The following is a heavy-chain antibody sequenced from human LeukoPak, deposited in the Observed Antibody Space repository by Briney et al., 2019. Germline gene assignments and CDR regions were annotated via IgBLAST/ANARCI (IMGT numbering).Heavy chain of an antibody. Sequence: ASVKVSCKASGYTFASYYVHWVRQAPGQGLEWMGIFNPSGAGTNYAQKFQGRVAMTRDMSTSTVYMELSSPRSEDTAVYYCARAGYSYGSGWFDPWGQGTLVTVSS. J-gene: IGHJ5*02. V-gene: IGHV1-46*01. D-gene: IGHD5-18*01. CDR1: GYTFASYY. CDR3: ARAGYSYGSGWFDP. CDR2: FNPSGAGT.